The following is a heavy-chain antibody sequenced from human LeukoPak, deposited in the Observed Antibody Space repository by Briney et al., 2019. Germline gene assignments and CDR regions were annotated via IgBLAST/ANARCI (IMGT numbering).Heavy chain of an antibody. J-gene: IGHJ4*02. Sequence: GRSLRLSCAASGFTFSSYGMHWVRQAPGKGLEWVAVIWYDGSNKYYADSVKGRFTISRDNSKNTLYLQMNSLRAEDTAVYYCASMAVGSRAIAVAGTFDYWGQGTLVTVSS. CDR1: GFTFSSYG. D-gene: IGHD6-19*01. CDR2: IWYDGSNK. V-gene: IGHV3-33*01. CDR3: ASMAVGSRAIAVAGTFDY.